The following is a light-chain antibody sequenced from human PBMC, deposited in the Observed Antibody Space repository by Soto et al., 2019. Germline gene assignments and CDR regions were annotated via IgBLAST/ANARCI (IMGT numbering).Light chain of an antibody. CDR3: QQYNDWPLT. CDR2: GAS. Sequence: DIVMTQSPDSLAVSLGERATINCKSSQTLLDSSNNKASLSWYQQKPGQAPRLLIYGASTRATGIPARVSGSGSGTEFTLTISSLQSEEFALYYCQQYNDWPLTFGQGTKVDIK. CDR1: QTLLDSSNNKAS. V-gene: IGKV4-1*01. J-gene: IGKJ1*01.